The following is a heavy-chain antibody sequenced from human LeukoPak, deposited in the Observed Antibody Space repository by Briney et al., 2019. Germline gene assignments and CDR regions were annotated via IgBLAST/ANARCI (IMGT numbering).Heavy chain of an antibody. D-gene: IGHD3-10*01. CDR2: ISSSSRYT. J-gene: IGHJ5*02. V-gene: IGHV3-21*01. Sequence: GGSLRLSCAASGFSLRDYSMDWVRQAPGKGLEWVSSISSSSRYTFYVDSVKGRFTISRDNAKNSLYLQMNSLRAEDTAVYYCARDTGGLLWFGELSSWGQGTLVTVSS. CDR3: ARDTGGLLWFGELSS. CDR1: GFSLRDYS.